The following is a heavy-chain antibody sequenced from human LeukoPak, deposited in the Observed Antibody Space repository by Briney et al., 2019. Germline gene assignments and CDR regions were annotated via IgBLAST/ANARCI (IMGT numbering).Heavy chain of an antibody. J-gene: IGHJ4*02. CDR3: AKGSSSDCINF. V-gene: IGHV3-23*01. CDR2: ISGSGGST. D-gene: IGHD6-19*01. CDR1: GFTFSSYV. Sequence: PGGSLRLSCATSGFTFSSYVTNWVRQAPGKGLEWVSSISGSGGSTYYADSVKGRFTISRDNSKDTLYLQMSSLRAEDTAVYYCAKGSSSDCINFWGQGTLVTVSS.